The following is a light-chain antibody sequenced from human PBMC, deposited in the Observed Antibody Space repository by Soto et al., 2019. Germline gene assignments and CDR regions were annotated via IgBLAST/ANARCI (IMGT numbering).Light chain of an antibody. V-gene: IGKV4-1*01. J-gene: IGKJ2*01. CDR2: WAS. Sequence: DIVMTQSPDSLAVSLGERATINCKSSQSVLSTSNNKNYLAWYQQKPAQPPKLLFYWASTRESGVPDRFSGSGSGTDFALTISSLQAEDVAVYYCQQCYSTPYTFGQGTKLEIK. CDR1: QSVLSTSNNKNY. CDR3: QQCYSTPYT.